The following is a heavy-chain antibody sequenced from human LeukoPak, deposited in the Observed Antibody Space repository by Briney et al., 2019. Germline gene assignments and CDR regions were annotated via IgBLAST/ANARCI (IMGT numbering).Heavy chain of an antibody. D-gene: IGHD3-22*01. J-gene: IGHJ4*02. Sequence: GASVKVSCKASGYTFTSYAMNWVRQAPGQGLEWMGWINTNTGNPTYAQGFTGRFVFSLDTSVSTAYLQISSLKAEDTAVYYCARTDYYYDSSGYRFVGFDYWGQGTLVTVSS. CDR1: GYTFTSYA. CDR2: INTNTGNP. V-gene: IGHV7-4-1*02. CDR3: ARTDYYYDSSGYRFVGFDY.